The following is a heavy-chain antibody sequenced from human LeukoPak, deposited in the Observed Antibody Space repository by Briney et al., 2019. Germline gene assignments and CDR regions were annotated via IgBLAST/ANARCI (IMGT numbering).Heavy chain of an antibody. J-gene: IGHJ6*03. D-gene: IGHD4-11*01. Sequence: PSETLSLTCAVYGGSFSGYYWSWVRQPPGKGLEWVGEINHSRSTNYNPSLKSRVTISVDPSKNQFSLKLSSVTAADTAVYYCASYSSNYAYYYYYMDVWGKGTTVTVSS. CDR3: ASYSSNYAYYYYYMDV. CDR1: GGSFSGYY. CDR2: INHSRST. V-gene: IGHV4-34*01.